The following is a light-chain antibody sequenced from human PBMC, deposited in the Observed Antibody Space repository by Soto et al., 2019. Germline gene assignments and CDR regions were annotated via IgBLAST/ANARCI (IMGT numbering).Light chain of an antibody. CDR2: TNN. V-gene: IGLV1-44*01. Sequence: QPVLTQPPSASGTPGQRVTISCSGSTSNIGSNAVNWYQQLPGTAPKVLIYTNNLRPSGVPDRFSGSKSGTSASLTISGLQSEDEADYHCAAWDDSLNGPTFGGGTKLTVL. CDR3: AAWDDSLNGPT. CDR1: TSNIGSNA. J-gene: IGLJ3*02.